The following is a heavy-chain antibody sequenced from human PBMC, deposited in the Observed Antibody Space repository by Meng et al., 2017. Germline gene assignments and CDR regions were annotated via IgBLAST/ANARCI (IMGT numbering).Heavy chain of an antibody. CDR1: GFTFSSYS. CDR3: ARDPDDFWSGYLDY. V-gene: IGHV3-21*01. CDR2: ISSSSSYI. J-gene: IGHJ4*02. D-gene: IGHD3-3*01. Sequence: GESLKISCAASGFTFSSYSMNWVRQAPGKGLEWVSSISSSSSYIYYADSVKGRFTISRDNAKNSLYLQMNSLRAEDTAVYYCARDPDDFWSGYLDYWGQETLVTVSS.